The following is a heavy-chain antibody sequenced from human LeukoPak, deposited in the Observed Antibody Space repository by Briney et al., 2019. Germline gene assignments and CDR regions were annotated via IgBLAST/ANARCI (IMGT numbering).Heavy chain of an antibody. CDR2: ISWNSGII. CDR3: AKDRFFYDSGSKTN. V-gene: IGHV3-9*01. Sequence: GRSLRLSCVASGFPFDDYGMFWVRQSPGKGLEWVSSISWNSGIIDYADSVMGRFTISRDNAMNSLYLQMNSLRVEDTAFYYCAKDRFFYDSGSKTNWGQGTLVTVSS. D-gene: IGHD3-22*01. CDR1: GFPFDDYG. J-gene: IGHJ4*02.